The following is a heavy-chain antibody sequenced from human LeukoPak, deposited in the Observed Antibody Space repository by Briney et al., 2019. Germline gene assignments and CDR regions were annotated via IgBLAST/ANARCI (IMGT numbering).Heavy chain of an antibody. J-gene: IGHJ4*02. Sequence: GGSLRLSCAGSGFTFSSYEMNWVRQAPGKGLEWVLYISSSGRAIYYADSVKGRFTVSRDNAKNSLYLQTNSLRAEDTAVYYCARCPRWAHFDYWGQGTLVTVSS. D-gene: IGHD4-23*01. CDR2: ISSSGRAI. V-gene: IGHV3-48*03. CDR1: GFTFSSYE. CDR3: ARCPRWAHFDY.